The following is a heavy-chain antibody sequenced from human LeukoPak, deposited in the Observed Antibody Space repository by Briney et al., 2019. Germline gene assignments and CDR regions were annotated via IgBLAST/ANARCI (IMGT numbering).Heavy chain of an antibody. J-gene: IGHJ6*02. CDR2: INAGNGNT. CDR1: GYTFTSYA. D-gene: IGHD2-2*01. V-gene: IGHV1-3*01. Sequence: ASVKVSCKASGYTFTSYAMHWVRQAPGQRLEWMGWINAGNGNTKYSQKFQGRVTITRDTSASTAYMELSSLRSEDTAVYYCARELGYCSSTSCYHPPFYYYYYYGMDVWGQGTTVTVSS. CDR3: ARELGYCSSTSCYHPPFYYYYYYGMDV.